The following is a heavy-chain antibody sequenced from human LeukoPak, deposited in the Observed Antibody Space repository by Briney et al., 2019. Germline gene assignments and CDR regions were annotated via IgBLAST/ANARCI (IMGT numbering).Heavy chain of an antibody. J-gene: IGHJ4*02. CDR2: IKEDGSEK. V-gene: IGHV3-7*05. CDR1: GFIFSNSW. Sequence: GGSLRLSCAASGFIFSNSWMIWVRQAPGKGLESVAIIKEDGSEKYYVDSVKGRFTISRDNAKNSLYLQMNSLSAEDTAVYYCARSTWTAEYWGQGTLVTVSS. CDR3: ARSTWTAEY. D-gene: IGHD1-1*01.